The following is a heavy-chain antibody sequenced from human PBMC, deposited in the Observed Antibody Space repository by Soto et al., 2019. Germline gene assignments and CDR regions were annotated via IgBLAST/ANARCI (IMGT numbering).Heavy chain of an antibody. Sequence: PSETLSLTCTVSGDSINSADYYWSWLRQPPGKGLEWIGYIYYSRSDYYNPSLGRRATITIDTSRNQFSLNLMSVTAADTAVYYCARVVQFYDSSGYSFYYFDYWGQGAMVTVYS. D-gene: IGHD3-22*01. CDR2: IYYSRSD. J-gene: IGHJ4*02. CDR3: ARVVQFYDSSGYSFYYFDY. V-gene: IGHV4-30-4*01. CDR1: GDSINSADYY.